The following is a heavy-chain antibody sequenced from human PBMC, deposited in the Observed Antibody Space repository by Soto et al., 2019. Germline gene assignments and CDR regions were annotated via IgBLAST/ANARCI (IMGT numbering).Heavy chain of an antibody. CDR3: ARDLSNYGDFRDYGMDV. J-gene: IGHJ6*02. Sequence: SETPSLTCTVSGGSVSSGSYYWSWIRQPPGKGLEWIGYIYYSGSTNYNPSLKSRVTISVDTSKNQFSLKLSSVTAADTAVYYCARDLSNYGDFRDYGMDVWGQGTTVTVSS. CDR1: GGSVSSGSYY. V-gene: IGHV4-61*01. CDR2: IYYSGST. D-gene: IGHD4-17*01.